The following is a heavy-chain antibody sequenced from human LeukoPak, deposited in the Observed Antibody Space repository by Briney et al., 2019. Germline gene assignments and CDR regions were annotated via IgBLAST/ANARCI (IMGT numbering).Heavy chain of an antibody. D-gene: IGHD2-15*01. CDR1: GFTFSSYA. V-gene: IGHV3-23*01. Sequence: GGSLRLSCAASGFTFSSYAMSWVRQAPGKGLEWVSAISGGGDSTYYADSVKGRFTISRDNSKNTLYLQMNSLRPEDTAVYYCAKVRVGTAHFDYWGQGTLVTVSS. J-gene: IGHJ4*02. CDR2: ISGGGDST. CDR3: AKVRVGTAHFDY.